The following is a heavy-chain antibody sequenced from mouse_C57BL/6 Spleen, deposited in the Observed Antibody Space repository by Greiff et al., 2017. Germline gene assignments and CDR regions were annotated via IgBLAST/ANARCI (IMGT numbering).Heavy chain of an antibody. D-gene: IGHD1-1*01. CDR2: IYPRSGTT. CDR1: GYTFTSYG. CDR3: AREVLRTGFDY. Sequence: VQLQESGAELARPGASVKLSCKASGYTFTSYGISWVKQRTGQGLEWIGEIYPRSGTTYYNEKFKGKATLTADKSSSTAYMELRSLTSEDSAVYFSAREVLRTGFDYWGQGTTLTVSS. J-gene: IGHJ2*01. V-gene: IGHV1-81*01.